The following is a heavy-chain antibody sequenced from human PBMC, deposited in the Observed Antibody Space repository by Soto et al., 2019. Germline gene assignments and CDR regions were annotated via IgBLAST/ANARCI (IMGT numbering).Heavy chain of an antibody. J-gene: IGHJ4*02. Sequence: LRLSCAVSGFIFSNYPMSWVRQAPGKGLEWVSSVSPSGSNTYYADSVKGRFTMSRDNSENRLHLQMNSLRAEDTAVYFCAKRDNSGWYSIDYWGQGTLVTVSS. D-gene: IGHD6-19*01. CDR3: AKRDNSGWYSIDY. CDR2: VSPSGSNT. CDR1: GFIFSNYP. V-gene: IGHV3-23*01.